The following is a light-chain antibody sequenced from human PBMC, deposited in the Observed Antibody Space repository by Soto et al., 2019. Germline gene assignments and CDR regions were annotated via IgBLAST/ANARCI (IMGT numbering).Light chain of an antibody. CDR3: QQVNSYPIT. CDR1: QGISSY. CDR2: AAS. J-gene: IGKJ5*01. Sequence: IPLTQSPSSLSASVGDRVTITCRASQGISSYLAWYQQKPGKAPKLLIYAASTLQSGVPSRFSGSGSGTDFTLTINSLQPEDFATYYCQQVNSYPITLGQGTRLETK. V-gene: IGKV1-9*01.